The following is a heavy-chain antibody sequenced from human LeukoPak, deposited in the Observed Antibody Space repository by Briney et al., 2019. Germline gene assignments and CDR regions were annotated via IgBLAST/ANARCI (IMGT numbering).Heavy chain of an antibody. CDR1: GFTFSDYA. Sequence: GGSLRLSCAASGFTFSDYAMTWVRRAPGKGLEWVSFIHRSGATTYYADSVKGRFTISRDNVKNTIDLQMSSLRVEDTAVYYCAREVVATRFDNWGQGTLVTVSP. D-gene: IGHD5-12*01. CDR3: AREVVATRFDN. CDR2: IHRSGATT. J-gene: IGHJ4*02. V-gene: IGHV3-23*01.